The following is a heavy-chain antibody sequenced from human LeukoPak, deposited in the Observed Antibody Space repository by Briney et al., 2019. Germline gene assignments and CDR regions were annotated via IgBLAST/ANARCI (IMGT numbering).Heavy chain of an antibody. Sequence: GGSLRLSCAASGFSFSTYAMTWVRQAPGKGLEWVSALSASGGTTYYADSVKGRFTTSRNNSKNTLYLQMNSLRAEDTAVYHCAKLPREYCSSTSCPNWFDAWGLGTLVTVSS. CDR2: LSASGGTT. CDR3: AKLPREYCSSTSCPNWFDA. D-gene: IGHD2-2*01. V-gene: IGHV3-23*01. J-gene: IGHJ5*02. CDR1: GFSFSTYA.